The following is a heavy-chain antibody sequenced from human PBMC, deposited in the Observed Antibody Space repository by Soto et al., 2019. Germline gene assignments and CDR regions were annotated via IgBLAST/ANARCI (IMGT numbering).Heavy chain of an antibody. CDR3: ARGHDANND. V-gene: IGHV4-30-2*01. Sequence: QVQLQESGSGVVKPSQTLSLTCAVSGGSISSGGYSWSWIRQPPGKGLEWIGYIYHSGSTYYNPSLKSRVTISMDTSKNQFSLKLNSVTAADTAVYYCARGHDANNDWGQGTLVTVSS. J-gene: IGHJ4*02. CDR2: IYHSGST. D-gene: IGHD2-8*01. CDR1: GGSISSGGYS.